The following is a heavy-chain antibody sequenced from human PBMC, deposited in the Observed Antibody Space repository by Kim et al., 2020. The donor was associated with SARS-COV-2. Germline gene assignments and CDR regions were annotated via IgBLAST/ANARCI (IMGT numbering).Heavy chain of an antibody. CDR1: GYTFTGYY. D-gene: IGHD3-10*01. J-gene: IGHJ4*02. V-gene: IGHV1-2*02. CDR2: INPNSGGT. CDR3: ARDLLLWFGESVPPGY. Sequence: ASVKVSCKASGYTFTGYYMHWVRQAPGQGLEWMGWINPNSGGTNYAQKFQGRVTMTRDTSISTAYMELSRLRSDDTAVYYCARDLLLWFGESVPPGYWGQGTLVTVSS.